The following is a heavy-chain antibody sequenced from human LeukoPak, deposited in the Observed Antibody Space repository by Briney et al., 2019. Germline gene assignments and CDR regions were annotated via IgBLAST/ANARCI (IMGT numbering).Heavy chain of an antibody. CDR3: ARDGELRYFDWPRANDAFDI. CDR2: ISSSSTYT. D-gene: IGHD3-9*01. J-gene: IGHJ3*02. Sequence: PGGSLRLSCAASGFTFGDYYMSWIRQAPGKGLEWVSYISSSSTYTNYADSVKGRFTISRDNAKNSLFLQMNSLRAEDTAVYYCARDGELRYFDWPRANDAFDIWGQGTMVTVSS. V-gene: IGHV3-11*05. CDR1: GFTFGDYY.